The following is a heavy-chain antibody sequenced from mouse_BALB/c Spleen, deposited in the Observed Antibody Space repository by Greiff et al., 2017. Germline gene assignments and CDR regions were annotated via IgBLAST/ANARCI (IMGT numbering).Heavy chain of an antibody. CDR1: GFTFSSYG. CDR3: ARHDSSGYLFAY. D-gene: IGHD3-2*01. V-gene: IGHV5-6*01. J-gene: IGHJ3*01. CDR2: ISSGGSYT. Sequence: EVKLVESGGDLVKPGGSLKLSCAASGFTFSSYGMSWVRQTPDKRLEWVATISSGGSYTYYPDSVKGRFTISRDNAKNTLYLQMSSLKSEDTAMYYCARHDSSGYLFAYWGQGTLVTVSA.